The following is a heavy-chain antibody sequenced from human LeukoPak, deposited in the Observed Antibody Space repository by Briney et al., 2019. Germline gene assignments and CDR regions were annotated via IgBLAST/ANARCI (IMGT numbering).Heavy chain of an antibody. CDR3: ARDQYYFDRGAFDI. CDR1: GGSISTYY. CDR2: IYYSGST. J-gene: IGHJ3*02. D-gene: IGHD3-22*01. V-gene: IGHV4-59*01. Sequence: SETLSLTCTVSGGSISTYYWGWIRQPPGKGLEWIGYIYYSGSTNYSPSLKSRVTISVDTSKNQFSLKLSSVTAADTAVYYCARDQYYFDRGAFDIWGQGTMVTVSS.